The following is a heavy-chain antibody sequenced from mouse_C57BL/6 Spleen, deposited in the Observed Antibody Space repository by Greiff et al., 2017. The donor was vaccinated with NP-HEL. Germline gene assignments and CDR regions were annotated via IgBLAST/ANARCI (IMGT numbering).Heavy chain of an antibody. CDR1: GYTFTDYE. Sequence: VQLQQSGAELVRPGASVTLSCKASGYTFTDYEMHWVKQTPVHGLEWIGAIDPETGGTAYNQKFKGKAILTADKSSSPAYMELRSLTSEDSAVYYCTRRDLDYGLWYFDVWGTGTTVTVSS. V-gene: IGHV1-15*01. D-gene: IGHD2-4*01. CDR2: IDPETGGT. J-gene: IGHJ1*03. CDR3: TRRDLDYGLWYFDV.